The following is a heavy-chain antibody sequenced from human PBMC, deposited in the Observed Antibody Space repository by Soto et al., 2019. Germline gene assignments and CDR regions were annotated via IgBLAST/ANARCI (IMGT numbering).Heavy chain of an antibody. J-gene: IGHJ4*02. Sequence: SETLSLTCTVSGGSISSSRYWGWIRQSPGKGLEWIGSLYSGGSPFYNPSLKSRVTISVDKSKNQFSLRLNSVTAADTAIYYCASDTAIPWFFVWGQGALVTVSS. V-gene: IGHV4-39*01. CDR3: ASDTAIPWFFV. CDR1: GGSISSSRY. D-gene: IGHD3-10*01. CDR2: LYSGGSP.